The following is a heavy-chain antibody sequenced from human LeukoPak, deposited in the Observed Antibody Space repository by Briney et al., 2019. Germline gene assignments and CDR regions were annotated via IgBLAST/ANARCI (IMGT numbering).Heavy chain of an antibody. D-gene: IGHD3-22*01. CDR2: ISAYNGNT. Sequence: GASVKVSCKSSGYTFTSYGISWVRQAPGQGLEWMGWISAYNGNTNYAQKLQGRVTMTTDTSTSTAYMEMRSLRSDDTAVYYCARDLRSYYYDSSGYYLIYWGQGTLVTVSS. J-gene: IGHJ4*02. V-gene: IGHV1-18*01. CDR1: GYTFTSYG. CDR3: ARDLRSYYYDSSGYYLIY.